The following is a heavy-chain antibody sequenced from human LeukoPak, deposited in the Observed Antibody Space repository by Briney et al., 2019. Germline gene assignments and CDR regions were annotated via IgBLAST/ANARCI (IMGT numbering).Heavy chain of an antibody. J-gene: IGHJ6*03. CDR2: IKQDGREK. Sequence: GGSLRLSCTPSVYTFSTYRMIWLPQAPGEGLEWLANIKQDGREKHYMHSEKGLFTISRHNAKNSLYMQMSSLRDEETAVYYCTRVEETEPTAAIIRKYCYYYSYMEVWGKGETVTVSS. D-gene: IGHD6-13*01. V-gene: IGHV3-7*01. CDR1: VYTFSTYR. CDR3: TRVEETEPTAAIIRKYCYYYSYMEV.